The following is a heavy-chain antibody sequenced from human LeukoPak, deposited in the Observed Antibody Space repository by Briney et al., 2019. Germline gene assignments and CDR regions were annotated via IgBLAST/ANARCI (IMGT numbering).Heavy chain of an antibody. CDR2: IIPIFGIA. CDR3: ARDIIEEAVAGPNWFDP. V-gene: IGHV1-69*04. D-gene: IGHD6-19*01. Sequence: ASVKVSCKASGGTFSSYAISWVRQAPGQGLEWMGRIIPIFGIANYAQKFQGRVTITADKSTSTAYMELSSLRSEDTAVYYCARDIIEEAVAGPNWFDPWSQGTLVTVSS. J-gene: IGHJ5*02. CDR1: GGTFSSYA.